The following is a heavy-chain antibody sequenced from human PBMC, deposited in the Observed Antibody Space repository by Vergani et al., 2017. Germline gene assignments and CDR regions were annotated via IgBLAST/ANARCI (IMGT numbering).Heavy chain of an antibody. CDR1: GGYISSGEYY. Sequence: QVQLQESGPGLVKPSQTLSLTCTVSGGYISSGEYYWSWFRQPPGKDLEWIGYIYHTGDTFYNPSLKSRVTISVDTSKNQFFLKLSSVTVADTAVYSCARGSGGWADDWGQGTLVTVSS. CDR2: IYHTGDT. J-gene: IGHJ4*02. D-gene: IGHD6-19*01. CDR3: ARGSGGWADD. V-gene: IGHV4-30-4*08.